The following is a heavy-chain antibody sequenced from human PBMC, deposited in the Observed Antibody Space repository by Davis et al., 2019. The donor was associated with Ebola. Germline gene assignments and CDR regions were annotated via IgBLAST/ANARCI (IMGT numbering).Heavy chain of an antibody. D-gene: IGHD6-13*01. CDR3: ARGRHSSSWYRGWYYYYGMDV. V-gene: IGHV4-34*01. Sequence: MPGGSLRLSCAVYGGSSTAYYWSWIPQPPGKGLAWIGEINHSGSTNYNPSLKCRVTISVDTSKNQFSLKLGSVTAADTAVYYCARGRHSSSWYRGWYYYYGMDVWGQGTTVTVSS. J-gene: IGHJ6*02. CDR2: INHSGST. CDR1: GGSSTAYY.